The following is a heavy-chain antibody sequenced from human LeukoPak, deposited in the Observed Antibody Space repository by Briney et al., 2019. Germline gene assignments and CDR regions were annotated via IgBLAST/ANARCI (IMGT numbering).Heavy chain of an antibody. CDR3: ARGHRGGYYGRWFDP. J-gene: IGHJ5*02. V-gene: IGHV1-18*01. CDR1: GYTFTSYD. Sequence: ASVKVSCKASGYTFTSYDINWVRQAPGQGLEWMGWISAYNGNTNYAQKLQGRVTMTTDTSTSTAYMELRSLRSDDTAVYYCARGHRGGYYGRWFDPWGQGTLVTVSS. D-gene: IGHD3-3*01. CDR2: ISAYNGNT.